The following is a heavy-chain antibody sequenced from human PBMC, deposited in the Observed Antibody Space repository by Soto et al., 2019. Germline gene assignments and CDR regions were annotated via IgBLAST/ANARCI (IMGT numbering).Heavy chain of an antibody. CDR2: ISAYNGNT. J-gene: IGHJ5*02. V-gene: IGHV1-18*01. CDR1: GYTFTSYG. CDR3: ARADIVVVPAAMTRSMWGWFDP. D-gene: IGHD2-2*01. Sequence: QVQLVQSGAEVKKPGASVKVSCKASGYTFTSYGISWVRQAPGQGLEWMGWISAYNGNTNYAQKLQGRVTMTTDTSTSAAYMGLRSLRSDDTAVYYCARADIVVVPAAMTRSMWGWFDPWGQGTLVTVSS.